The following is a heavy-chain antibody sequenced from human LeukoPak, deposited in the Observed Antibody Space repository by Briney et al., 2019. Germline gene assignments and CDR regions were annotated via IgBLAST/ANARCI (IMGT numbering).Heavy chain of an antibody. J-gene: IGHJ4*02. V-gene: IGHV3-74*01. CDR3: ARGHYAPDY. D-gene: IGHD2-2*01. CDR2: INSDGSIT. CDR1: GFTFSSYW. Sequence: GGSLRLSCAASGFTFSSYWMHWVRQAPGKGLLWVSRINSDGSITSYADSVKGRFTISRDNAKNTLYLQMNSLRDEDTAVFFCARGHYAPDYWGQGTVVTVSS.